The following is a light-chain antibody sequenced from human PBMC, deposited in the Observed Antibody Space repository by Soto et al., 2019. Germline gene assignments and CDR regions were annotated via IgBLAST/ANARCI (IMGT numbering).Light chain of an antibody. CDR3: SSYTSSSTFPCV. Sequence: QSVLTQPASVSGSPGQSITISCTGTSSDIGGYNYVYWYQQHPGKAPKVMIYDVSDRPSGVSNRFSGSKSGNTASLTISGLQAEDEADYYCSSYTSSSTFPCVFGTGTKVTVL. J-gene: IGLJ1*01. V-gene: IGLV2-14*03. CDR2: DVS. CDR1: SSDIGGYNY.